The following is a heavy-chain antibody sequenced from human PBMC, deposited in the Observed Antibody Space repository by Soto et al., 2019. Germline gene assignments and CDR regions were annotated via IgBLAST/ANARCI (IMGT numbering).Heavy chain of an antibody. D-gene: IGHD6-13*01. CDR2: ISWDGGST. CDR1: GFTFDDYT. V-gene: IGHV3-43*01. Sequence: GGSLRLSCAASGFTFDDYTMHWVRQAPGKGLEWVSLISWDGGSTYYADSVKGRFTISRDNSKNSLYLQMNSLRTEDTALYYCAKNGHQLVHHYGMYVWGQGTTVTVSS. CDR3: AKNGHQLVHHYGMYV. J-gene: IGHJ6*02.